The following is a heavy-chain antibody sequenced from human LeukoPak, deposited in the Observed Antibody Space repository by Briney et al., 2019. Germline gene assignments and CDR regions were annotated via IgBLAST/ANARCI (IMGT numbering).Heavy chain of an antibody. CDR3: ATPTRIQLWTPYYYYYGMDV. D-gene: IGHD5-18*01. CDR1: GYTFTSYY. J-gene: IGHJ6*02. V-gene: IGHV1-46*03. CDR2: INPSGGST. Sequence: ASVKVSCKASGYTFTSYYMHWVRQAPGQGLEWMGIINPSGGSTSYAQKFQGRVTMNRDTSTSTVYMELSSLRSEDTAVYYCATPTRIQLWTPYYYYYGMDVWGQGTTVTVSS.